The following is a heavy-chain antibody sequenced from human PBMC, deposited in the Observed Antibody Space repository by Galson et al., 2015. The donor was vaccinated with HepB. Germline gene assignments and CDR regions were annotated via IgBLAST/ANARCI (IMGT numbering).Heavy chain of an antibody. D-gene: IGHD3-16*02. CDR3: ARVYRDYDYVWGSYPHYFDS. CDR1: GGSISSGGYS. V-gene: IGHV4-30-2*01. J-gene: IGHJ4*02. Sequence: TLSLTCAVSGGSISSGGYSWSWIRQPPGKGLEWIGYIYHSGSTYYNPSLKSRVTISVDRSKNQFSLKLSSVTAADTAVYYCARVYRDYDYVWGSYPHYFDSWGQGTLVPFSS. CDR2: IYHSGST.